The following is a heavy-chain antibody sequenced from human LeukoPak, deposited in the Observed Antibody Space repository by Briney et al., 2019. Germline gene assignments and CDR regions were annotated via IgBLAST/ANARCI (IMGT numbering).Heavy chain of an antibody. Sequence: AGTLRLSCAASGFTFSSYAMSWLRQATGKGLEWVSAISGSGGSTYYADSVKGRFTISRDNSKNTLYLQMNSLRAEDTAVYYCAKEGNWNYGGIPFDYWGQGTLVTVSS. J-gene: IGHJ4*02. CDR1: GFTFSSYA. V-gene: IGHV3-23*01. CDR2: ISGSGGST. D-gene: IGHD1-7*01. CDR3: AKEGNWNYGGIPFDY.